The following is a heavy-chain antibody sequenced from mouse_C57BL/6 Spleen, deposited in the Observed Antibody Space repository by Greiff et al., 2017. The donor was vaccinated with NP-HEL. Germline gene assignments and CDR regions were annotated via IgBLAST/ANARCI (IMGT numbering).Heavy chain of an antibody. CDR2: IDPEDGDT. CDR1: GFNIKDYY. Sequence: EVKLMESGAELVRPGASVKLSCTASGFNIKDYYMHWVKQRPEQGLEWIGRIDPEDGDTEYAPKFQGKATMTADTSSNTAYLQLSSLTSEDTAVYYCTRDYGSSYNFDYWGQGTTLTVSS. CDR3: TRDYGSSYNFDY. D-gene: IGHD1-1*01. V-gene: IGHV14-1*01. J-gene: IGHJ2*01.